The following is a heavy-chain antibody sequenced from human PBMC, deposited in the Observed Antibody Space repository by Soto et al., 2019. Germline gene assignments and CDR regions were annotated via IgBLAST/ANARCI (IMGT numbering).Heavy chain of an antibody. Sequence: EVQLVESGGGLVQPGGSLRLSCAASGFTFSNYWMSWFRQAPGKGLEWVANMNQDASEIYYVGSLEGRFTISRDNARNSLYLQMNSLRVEDTAVYYCAKNRVETTRDKAPEFRGQGTLVTVSS. V-gene: IGHV3-7*01. D-gene: IGHD1-7*01. CDR1: GFTFSNYW. CDR2: MNQDASEI. CDR3: AKNRVETTRDKAPEF. J-gene: IGHJ4*02.